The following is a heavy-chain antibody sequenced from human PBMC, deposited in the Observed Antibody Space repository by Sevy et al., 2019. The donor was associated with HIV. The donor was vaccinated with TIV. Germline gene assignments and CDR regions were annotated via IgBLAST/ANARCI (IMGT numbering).Heavy chain of an antibody. J-gene: IGHJ4*02. V-gene: IGHV1-24*01. CDR2: FDPEDDET. D-gene: IGHD3-22*01. CDR3: ATTKDYYESSGSPFDY. Sequence: ASVKVSCKVSGYGLSQLSMHWVRQAPGKGLEWMGSFDPEDDETIYAQNFQGRVAMTEDTCTDTAYMELSTLRSEDTAVYYCATTKDYYESSGSPFDYWGQGTLVTVSS. CDR1: GYGLSQLS.